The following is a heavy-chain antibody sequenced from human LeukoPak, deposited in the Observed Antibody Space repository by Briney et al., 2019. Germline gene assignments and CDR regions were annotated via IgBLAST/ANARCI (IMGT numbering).Heavy chain of an antibody. Sequence: SETLSLTCTASGGSISSSSYYWGWIRQPPGKGLEWIGSIYYSGTTYYNPSLKSRVTITVDTSKNQFSLKLSSVTAADTAVYYCARRLGSYAYYYCFMDVWGKGTTVTVSS. D-gene: IGHD3-16*01. J-gene: IGHJ6*03. CDR1: GGSISSSSYY. V-gene: IGHV4-39*01. CDR3: ARRLGSYAYYYCFMDV. CDR2: IYYSGTT.